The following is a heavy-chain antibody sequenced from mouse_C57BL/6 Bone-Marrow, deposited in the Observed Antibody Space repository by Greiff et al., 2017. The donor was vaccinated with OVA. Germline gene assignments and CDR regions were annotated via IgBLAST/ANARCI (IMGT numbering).Heavy chain of an antibody. CDR2: IDPSDSYT. CDR3: ARRGYDY. J-gene: IGHJ2*01. CDR1: GYTFTSYW. D-gene: IGHD2-14*01. V-gene: IGHV1-69*01. Sequence: VKLQESGAELVMPGASVKLSCKASGYTFTSYWMHWVKQRPGQGLEWIGEIDPSDSYTNYNQKFKGKSTLTVDKSSSTAYMQLSSLTSEDSAVDYCARRGYDYWGQGTTLTVSS.